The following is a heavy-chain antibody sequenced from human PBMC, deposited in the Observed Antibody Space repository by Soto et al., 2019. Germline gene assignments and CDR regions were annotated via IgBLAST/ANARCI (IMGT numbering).Heavy chain of an antibody. CDR2: IYYSGST. V-gene: IGHV4-39*07. CDR3: ARGGLIRGVIVY. J-gene: IGHJ4*02. CDR1: GGSISSSSYY. D-gene: IGHD3-10*01. Sequence: SATLSLTWTVSGGSISSSSYYWGWIRQPPGKGLEWIGSIYYSGSTYYNPSLKSRVTISVDKSKNQFSLKLSSVTAADTAVYYCARGGLIRGVIVYWGQGTLVTVSS.